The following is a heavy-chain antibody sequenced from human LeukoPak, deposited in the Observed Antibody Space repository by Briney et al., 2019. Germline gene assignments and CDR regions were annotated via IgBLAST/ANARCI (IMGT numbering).Heavy chain of an antibody. Sequence: SAKVSCKASGGTFSSYAISWVRQAPGQGLEWMGRIIPILGIANYAQKFQGRVTITADKSTSTAYMELSSLRSEDTAVYYCAREGDYYDSSGYFDYWGQGTLVTVSS. D-gene: IGHD3-22*01. J-gene: IGHJ4*02. V-gene: IGHV1-69*04. CDR2: IIPILGIA. CDR1: GGTFSSYA. CDR3: AREGDYYDSSGYFDY.